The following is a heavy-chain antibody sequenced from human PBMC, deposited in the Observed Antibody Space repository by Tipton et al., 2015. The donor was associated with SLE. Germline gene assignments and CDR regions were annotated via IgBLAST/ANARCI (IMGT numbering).Heavy chain of an antibody. V-gene: IGHV4-61*02. J-gene: IGHJ3*02. CDR2: IYTSGST. CDR3: ARDEGWAFDI. CDR1: GYPITSGYY. Sequence: TLSLTCVVSGYPITSGYYWSWIRKPAGKGLEWIERIYTSGSTNYNPSLKSRVTISLDTSKNYFSLTLTSVTAADTAVYYCARDEGWAFDIWGQGTMVTVSS. D-gene: IGHD2-15*01.